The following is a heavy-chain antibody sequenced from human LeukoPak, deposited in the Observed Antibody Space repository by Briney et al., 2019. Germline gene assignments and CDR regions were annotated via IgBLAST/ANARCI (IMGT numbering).Heavy chain of an antibody. V-gene: IGHV3-49*04. CDR3: TRYCTNGVCYGRFDY. CDR1: GFTFGDYA. J-gene: IGHJ4*02. CDR2: IRSKAYGGTT. D-gene: IGHD2-8*01. Sequence: PGRSLRLSCTASGFTFGDYAMSWVRQAPGKGLEWVGFIRSKAYGGTTEYAASVKGRFTTSRDDSKSIAYLQMNSLKTEDTAVYYCTRYCTNGVCYGRFDYWGQGTLVTVSS.